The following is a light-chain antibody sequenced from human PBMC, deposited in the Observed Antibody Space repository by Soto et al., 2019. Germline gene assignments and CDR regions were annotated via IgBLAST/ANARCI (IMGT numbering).Light chain of an antibody. CDR3: QQYKSFSLT. CDR2: KTS. J-gene: IGKJ4*01. CDR1: QSINNW. V-gene: IGKV1-5*03. Sequence: DMQLTQSPPFLSASVGDRVTITCRASQSINNWLAWYQQKPGKAPKLLIYKTSDLESGVPSRFSGSGSGTEFSLTISSLQPDDFATYYCQQYKSFSLTFGGGTKVDIK.